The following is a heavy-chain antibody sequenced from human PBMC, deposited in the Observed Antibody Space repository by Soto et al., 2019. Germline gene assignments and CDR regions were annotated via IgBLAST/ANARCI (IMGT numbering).Heavy chain of an antibody. D-gene: IGHD2-21*01. CDR3: ARDENEAAYCGGDCYSLFDY. CDR2: ISSSSSTI. Sequence: GGSLRLSCAASGFTFSSYSMNWVRQAPGKGLEWVSYISSSSSTIYYADSVKGRFTISRDNAKNSLYLQMNSLRAEDTAVYYCARDENEAAYCGGDCYSLFDYWGQGTLVTVSS. V-gene: IGHV3-48*01. J-gene: IGHJ4*02. CDR1: GFTFSSYS.